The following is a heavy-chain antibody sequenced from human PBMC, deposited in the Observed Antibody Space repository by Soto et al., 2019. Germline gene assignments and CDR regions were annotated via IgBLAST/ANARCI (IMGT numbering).Heavy chain of an antibody. D-gene: IGHD4-17*01. CDR3: ARDLYGDYVFDY. Sequence: EVQLVESGGGLVKPGGSLSLSCAASGFTFSSYSMNWVRQAPGKGLEWVSSISSSSDYIYYADSVKGRFTISRDNAKNSLYLQMNSLRAEDTAVYYCARDLYGDYVFDYWGQGTLVTVSS. CDR2: ISSSSDYI. CDR1: GFTFSSYS. J-gene: IGHJ4*02. V-gene: IGHV3-21*01.